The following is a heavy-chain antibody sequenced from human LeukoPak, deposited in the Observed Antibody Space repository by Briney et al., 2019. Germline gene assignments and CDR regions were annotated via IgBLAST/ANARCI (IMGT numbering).Heavy chain of an antibody. Sequence: SETLSLTCTVAGASISNSGDTYWGWIRQPPGKGLEWIGSFYHNGYTYYNPSLKSRVTISADTSKSQFSLRVTSMTAADTAVYYCVHSPPVDTATVDYLDYWGKGTLVTVSS. CDR1: GASISNSGDTY. V-gene: IGHV4-39*01. CDR3: VHSPPVDTATVDYLDY. J-gene: IGHJ4*02. CDR2: FYHNGYT. D-gene: IGHD5-18*01.